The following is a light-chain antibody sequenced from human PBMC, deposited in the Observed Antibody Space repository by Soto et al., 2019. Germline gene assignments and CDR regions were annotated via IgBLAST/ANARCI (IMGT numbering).Light chain of an antibody. J-gene: IGKJ4*01. CDR1: QGIGST. CDR3: QQRRDWPLT. V-gene: IGKV3D-11*01. Sequence: EIVMTQSPATLSVSPGERATLSCRGSQGIGSTLAWYQQKPGQTPRLLIYDASNRATGVPGRFSGSGSGADFTLTISSLEPEDVAIYYCQQRRDWPLTFGGGTKVDIK. CDR2: DAS.